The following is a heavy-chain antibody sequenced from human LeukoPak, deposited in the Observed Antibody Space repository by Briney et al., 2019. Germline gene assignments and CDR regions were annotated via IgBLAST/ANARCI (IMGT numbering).Heavy chain of an antibody. J-gene: IGHJ4*02. D-gene: IGHD3-22*01. CDR3: ASEVIMDSSVYYYFEPDFDY. CDR2: IYYSGST. CDR1: GGSISSSSYY. Sequence: SETLSLTCTVSGGSISSSSYYWGWIRQPPGKGLERIGSIYYSGSTYYNPSLKSRVTISVDTSKNQFSLKLSSVTAAGTAVYYCASEVIMDSSVYYYFEPDFDYWGQGTLVTVSS. V-gene: IGHV4-39*01.